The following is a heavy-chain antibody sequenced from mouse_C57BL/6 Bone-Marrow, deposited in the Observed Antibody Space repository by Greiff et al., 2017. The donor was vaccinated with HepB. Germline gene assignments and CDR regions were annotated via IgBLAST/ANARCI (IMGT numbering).Heavy chain of an antibody. V-gene: IGHV10-3*01. CDR3: VREVLYGSKDWYFDV. J-gene: IGHJ1*03. D-gene: IGHD1-1*01. CDR2: IRSKSSNYAT. Sequence: EVQRVESGGGLVQPKGSLKLSCAASGFTFNTYAMHWVRQAPGKGLEWVARIRSKSSNYATYYADSVKDRFTISRDDSQSMLYLQMNNLKTEDTAMYYCVREVLYGSKDWYFDVWGTGTTVTVSS. CDR1: GFTFNTYA.